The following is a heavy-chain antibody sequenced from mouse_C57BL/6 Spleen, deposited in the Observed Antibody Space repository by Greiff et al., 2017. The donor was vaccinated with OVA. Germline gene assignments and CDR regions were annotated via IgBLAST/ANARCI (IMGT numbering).Heavy chain of an antibody. CDR3: ARGSITTVPDY. CDR1: GYAFSSSW. Sequence: QVQLQQSGPELVKPGASVKISCKASGYAFSSSWMNWVKQRPGKGLEWIGRIYPGDGDTNYNGKFKGKATLTADKSSSTAYMQLSSLTSEDSAVYFCARGSITTVPDYWGQGTTLTVSS. D-gene: IGHD1-1*01. CDR2: IYPGDGDT. V-gene: IGHV1-82*01. J-gene: IGHJ2*01.